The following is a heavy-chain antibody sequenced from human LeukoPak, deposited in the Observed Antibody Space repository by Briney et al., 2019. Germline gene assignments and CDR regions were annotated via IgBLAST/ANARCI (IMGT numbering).Heavy chain of an antibody. Sequence: SVKVSCKASGGAFSSYAISWVRQAPGQGLEWMGRIIPILGIANYAQKFQGRVTITADKSTSTAYMELSSLRSEDTAVYYCAKDLVLLTVWPEAQYWGQGTLVTVSS. CDR1: GGAFSSYA. V-gene: IGHV1-69*04. CDR2: IIPILGIA. CDR3: AKDLVLLTVWPEAQY. D-gene: IGHD3-9*01. J-gene: IGHJ4*02.